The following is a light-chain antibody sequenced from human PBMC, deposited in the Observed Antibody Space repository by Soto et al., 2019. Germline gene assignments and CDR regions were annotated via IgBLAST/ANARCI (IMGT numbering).Light chain of an antibody. Sequence: DIQMTQSPSTLSGSVGDRVTITCRASQTISSWLAWYQQKPGKAPKLLIYKASSLESGVPSRFSGSGSGTEFTLTISSLQPDDFATYYCQQYNSYSFFGQGTRLEIK. V-gene: IGKV1-5*03. CDR3: QQYNSYSF. J-gene: IGKJ5*01. CDR2: KAS. CDR1: QTISSW.